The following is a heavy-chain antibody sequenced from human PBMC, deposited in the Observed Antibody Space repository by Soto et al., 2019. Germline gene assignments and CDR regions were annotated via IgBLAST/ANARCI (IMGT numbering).Heavy chain of an antibody. D-gene: IGHD5-12*01. CDR3: ATGYSGYGIEWLPALEFDY. J-gene: IGHJ4*02. CDR2: ISYDGSNK. CDR1: GFTFSSYA. Sequence: QVQLVESGGGVVQPGRSLRLSCAASGFTFSSYAMHWVRQAPGKGLEWVAVISYDGSNKYYADSVKGRFTISRDNSKNTLYLQMNSLRAEDTAVYYCATGYSGYGIEWLPALEFDYWGQGTLVTVSS. V-gene: IGHV3-30-3*01.